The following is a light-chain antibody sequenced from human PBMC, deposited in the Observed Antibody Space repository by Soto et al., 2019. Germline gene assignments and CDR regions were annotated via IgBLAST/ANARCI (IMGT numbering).Light chain of an antibody. CDR1: QTIISW. V-gene: IGKV1-39*01. CDR2: AAS. J-gene: IGKJ5*01. CDR3: QQSYSTPPIT. Sequence: DIQMTQSPSTLSASVGDRVTITCRASQTIISWLAWYQQKPGTPPKLLIYAASSLQSGVPSRFSGSGSGTDFTLTISSLQPEDFATYYCQQSYSTPPITFGQGTRLEIK.